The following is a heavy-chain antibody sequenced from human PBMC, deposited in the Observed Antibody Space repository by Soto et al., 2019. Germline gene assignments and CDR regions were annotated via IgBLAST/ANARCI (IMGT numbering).Heavy chain of an antibody. V-gene: IGHV3-15*01. CDR2: IKSKIDGGTT. Sequence: EVQLVESGGGLVKPGGSLRLSCAASGFTFSNAWMSWVRQAPGKGLEWVGRIKSKIDGGTTDYAAPVKGRFTISRDDSENTLYLQMNSLKTEDTAVYYCTTIPVAAANTPGYWGQGTLVTVSS. J-gene: IGHJ4*02. D-gene: IGHD2-15*01. CDR3: TTIPVAAANTPGY. CDR1: GFTFSNAW.